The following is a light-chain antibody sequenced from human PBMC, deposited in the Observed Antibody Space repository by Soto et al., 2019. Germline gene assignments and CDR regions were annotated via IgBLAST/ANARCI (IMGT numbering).Light chain of an antibody. CDR1: QSVGTY. CDR3: QGRSNWCT. CDR2: DAC. J-gene: IGKJ1*01. Sequence: EIVLTQSTATLSLSPGERATLSCRASQSVGTYLAWFQQKPGQAPSLLIYDACTKATGIPARFSGSGSGTDFTLTNSSLEPEDFAVYYCQGRSNWCTFGQVNKVEIK. V-gene: IGKV3-11*01.